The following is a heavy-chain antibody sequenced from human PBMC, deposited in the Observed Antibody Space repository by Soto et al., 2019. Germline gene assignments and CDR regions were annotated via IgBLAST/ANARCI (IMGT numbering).Heavy chain of an antibody. CDR1: DGSISSDY. V-gene: IGHV4-4*07. D-gene: IGHD1-26*01. Sequence: SETLSLTCIASDGSISSDYWTWIRQPAGKGLEWLGRVYIGGETNYNPSLKSRLTMSLDTSKRQFSLWLSSVTAADTAVYYCARGRQAVGLEFWGLGTLVTVSS. CDR2: VYIGGET. J-gene: IGHJ4*02. CDR3: ARGRQAVGLEF.